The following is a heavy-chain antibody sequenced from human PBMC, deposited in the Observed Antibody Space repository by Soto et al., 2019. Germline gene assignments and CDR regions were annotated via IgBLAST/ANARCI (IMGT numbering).Heavy chain of an antibody. CDR2: INPSGGST. J-gene: IGHJ5*02. V-gene: IGHV1-46*03. CDR3: ARDFGVVITANWFDP. D-gene: IGHD3-3*01. Sequence: QVQLVQSGAEVKKPGASVKVSCKASGYTFTSYYMHWVRQAPGQGLEWMGIINPSGGSTSYAQKFQGRVTMTRDTSTSTVYMELSGLRSEDTAVYYCARDFGVVITANWFDPCGQGTLVTVSS. CDR1: GYTFTSYY.